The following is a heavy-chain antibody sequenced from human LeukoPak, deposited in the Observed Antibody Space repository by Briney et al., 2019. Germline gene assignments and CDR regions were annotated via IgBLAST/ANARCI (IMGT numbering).Heavy chain of an antibody. CDR1: GYTFTSYA. Sequence: ASVKVSCKASGYTFTSYAMNWVRQAPGQGLEWMGWLNTNTGNPTYAQGFTGRFVFSLDTSVSTAYLQISSLKAEDTAVYYCARDGDYGDYVGEVNWFDPWGQGTLVTVSS. V-gene: IGHV7-4-1*02. J-gene: IGHJ5*02. CDR3: ARDGDYGDYVGEVNWFDP. D-gene: IGHD4-17*01. CDR2: LNTNTGNP.